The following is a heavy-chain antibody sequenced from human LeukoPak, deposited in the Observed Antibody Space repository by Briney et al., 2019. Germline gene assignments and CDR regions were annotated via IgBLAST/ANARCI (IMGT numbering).Heavy chain of an antibody. CDR2: MNPNSGNT. CDR3: ARPTQQLENWFDP. Sequence: GASVKVSCKASGYTFTSYDINWVRQATGQGLEWMGWMNPNSGNTGYAQKFQGRVTMTRNTSISTAYMELSSLRSEDTAVYYCARPTQQLENWFDPWGQGTLVTVSS. D-gene: IGHD6-13*01. CDR1: GYTFTSYD. J-gene: IGHJ5*02. V-gene: IGHV1-8*01.